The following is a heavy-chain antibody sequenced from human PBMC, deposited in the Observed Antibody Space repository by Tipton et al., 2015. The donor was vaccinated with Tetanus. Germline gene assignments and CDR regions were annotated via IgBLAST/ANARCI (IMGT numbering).Heavy chain of an antibody. CDR2: ISAYNGDT. CDR1: GYTFSNYG. V-gene: IGHV1-18*01. J-gene: IGHJ4*02. Sequence: QLVQSGAEVKKPGASVKVSCKTSGYTFSNYGVSWVRQAPGRGLEWMGWISAYNGDTNTAQNLQGRVTMTTDTSTSTASMEVRSLTYDDTAVYYCARDRGFGWFPIFDYWGQGTLVPVSS. D-gene: IGHD3-9*01. CDR3: ARDRGFGWFPIFDY.